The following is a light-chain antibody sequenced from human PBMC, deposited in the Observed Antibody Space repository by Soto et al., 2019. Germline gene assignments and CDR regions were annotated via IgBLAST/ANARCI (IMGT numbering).Light chain of an antibody. CDR1: SSNIGRNS. CDR3: AAWDDSLNGVL. CDR2: SSD. Sequence: QSVLTQPPSASGTPGQRVTIYCSGRSSNIGRNSVNWYQHLPGTAPKLLIHSSDQRPSGVPDRFAGSKSGTSASLAISGLQSEDEAQYYCAAWDDSLNGVLFGGGTKLTVL. V-gene: IGLV1-44*01. J-gene: IGLJ2*01.